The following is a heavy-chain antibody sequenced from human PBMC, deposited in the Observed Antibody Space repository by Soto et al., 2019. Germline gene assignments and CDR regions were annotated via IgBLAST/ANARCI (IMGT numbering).Heavy chain of an antibody. V-gene: IGHV3-11*06. J-gene: IGHJ5*02. CDR2: ISSGTSYT. D-gene: IGHD3-22*01. CDR1: GFTFSDSS. CDR3: ARSVVSRTRFDL. Sequence: QVQLVESGGGLVRPGESLRLSCAASGFTFSDSSMNWIRKAPGKGLEWVSYISSGTSYTNYSDSVKGRFTISRGNAKNTLFLHMNSLIADDTSVYYCARSVVSRTRFDLWGQGTLVTVSS.